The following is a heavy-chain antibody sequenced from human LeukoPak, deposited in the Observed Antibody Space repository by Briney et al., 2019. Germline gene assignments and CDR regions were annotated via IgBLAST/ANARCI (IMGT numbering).Heavy chain of an antibody. CDR1: GGSISSYY. CDR2: IYYSGST. J-gene: IGHJ4*02. V-gene: IGHV4-59*01. D-gene: IGHD6-6*01. Sequence: SETLSLTCTVSGGSISSYYWSWIRQPPGKGLEWIGYIYYSGSTNYNPSLKSRVTISVDTSKNQFSLKLSSVTAADTAVYYCARWVAVKYSSSPGASGYYFGYWGQGTLVTVSS. CDR3: ARWVAVKYSSSPGASGYYFGY.